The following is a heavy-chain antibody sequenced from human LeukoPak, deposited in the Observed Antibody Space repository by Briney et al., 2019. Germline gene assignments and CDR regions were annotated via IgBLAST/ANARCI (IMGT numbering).Heavy chain of an antibody. J-gene: IGHJ6*04. V-gene: IGHV3-48*03. CDR3: ARDFRTTGGQGYYYGMDV. D-gene: IGHD1-1*01. CDR2: ISSSGSTI. Sequence: GGSLRLSCAASGFTFSSYEMNWVRQAPGKGLEWVSYISSSGSTIYYADSVKGRFTISRDNAKNSLYLQTNSLRAEDTAVYYCARDFRTTGGQGYYYGMDVWGKGTTVTVSS. CDR1: GFTFSSYE.